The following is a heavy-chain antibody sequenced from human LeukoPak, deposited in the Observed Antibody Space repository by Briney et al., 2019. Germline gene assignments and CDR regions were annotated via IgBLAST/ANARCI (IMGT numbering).Heavy chain of an antibody. J-gene: IGHJ3*02. V-gene: IGHV3-74*01. D-gene: IGHD6-6*01. Sequence: PGGSLRLSCAVSGFTFSKYWMYWVRQAPEKGLLWVSGISPDGRETRYADSVKGRFTISRDNSKNTLYLQMNGLRAEDTAVYYCAKGSSIAALGGAFDIWGQGTMVTVSS. CDR1: GFTFSKYW. CDR3: AKGSSIAALGGAFDI. CDR2: ISPDGRET.